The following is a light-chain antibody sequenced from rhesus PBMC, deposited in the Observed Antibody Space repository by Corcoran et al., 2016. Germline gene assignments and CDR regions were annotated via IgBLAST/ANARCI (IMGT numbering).Light chain of an antibody. Sequence: EIVMTQSPATLSLSPGERATLSCRASQSVGSSLAWYQQKPGQAPRLLIYGASSRATGIPDRVSGRGSGTAFTLTISSLEPEDVAVYYCLQLSNWPRTFGQWTKVEIK. CDR2: GAS. V-gene: IGKV3-24*04. CDR1: QSVGSS. J-gene: IGKJ1*01. CDR3: LQLSNWPRT.